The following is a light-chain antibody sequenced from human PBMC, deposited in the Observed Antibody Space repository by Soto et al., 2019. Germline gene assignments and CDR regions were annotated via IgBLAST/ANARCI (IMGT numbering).Light chain of an antibody. V-gene: IGLV1-44*01. J-gene: IGLJ1*01. CDR3: ASWDDSLNGLL. Sequence: QSVLSQPPSASGTPGQRVTISCSGSSSNIGINAVNWYQQLPGTAPKLLMYDNNQRPPGVPDRVSGSKSGTSASLAISGLQSEDEADYYCASWDDSLNGLLFGTGTKVTVL. CDR1: SSNIGINA. CDR2: DNN.